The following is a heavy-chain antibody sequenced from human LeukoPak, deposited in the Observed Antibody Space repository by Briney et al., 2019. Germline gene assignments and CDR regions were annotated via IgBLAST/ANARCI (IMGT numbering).Heavy chain of an antibody. CDR1: GGSISSYY. Sequence: SETLSLTCTVSGGSISSYYWSWIRQPAGKGLEWIGRIYTSGSTNYNPSLKSRVTMSVDTSKNQFSLKLSSVTAADTAVYYCAREQKSSSCYGQIDYWGQGTLVTVSS. D-gene: IGHD6-13*01. J-gene: IGHJ4*02. V-gene: IGHV4-4*07. CDR3: AREQKSSSCYGQIDY. CDR2: IYTSGST.